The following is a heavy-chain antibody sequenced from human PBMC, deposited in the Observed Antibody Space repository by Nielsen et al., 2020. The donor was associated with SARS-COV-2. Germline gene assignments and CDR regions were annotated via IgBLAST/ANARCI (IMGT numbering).Heavy chain of an antibody. CDR2: INSDGSIT. J-gene: IGHJ4*02. V-gene: IGHV3-74*01. CDR3: ARAPLISSWTFDY. D-gene: IGHD6-13*01. CDR1: GFTFNSHW. Sequence: GESLKISCAASGFTFNSHWMHWVRQTPGKGLAWVSRINSDGSITDYADSVKGRFTVSRDNAKNTLALLINTLRVEDTAVYYCARAPLISSWTFDYWGQGTLVTVSS.